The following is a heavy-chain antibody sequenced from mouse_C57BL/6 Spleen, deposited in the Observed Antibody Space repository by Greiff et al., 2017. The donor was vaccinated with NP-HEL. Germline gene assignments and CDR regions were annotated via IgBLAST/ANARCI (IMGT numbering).Heavy chain of an antibody. CDR1: GFTLNTYA. Sequence: EVKLVESGGGLVQPKGSLKLSCAASGFTLNTYAMHWVRQAPGKGLEWVARIRSKSSNYATYYADSVKDRFTISRDDSQSMLYLQMNNLKTEDTAMYYCVREERYDGTTPYYAMDYWGQGTSVTVSS. J-gene: IGHJ4*01. V-gene: IGHV10-3*01. CDR2: IRSKSSNYAT. CDR3: VREERYDGTTPYYAMDY. D-gene: IGHD2-3*01.